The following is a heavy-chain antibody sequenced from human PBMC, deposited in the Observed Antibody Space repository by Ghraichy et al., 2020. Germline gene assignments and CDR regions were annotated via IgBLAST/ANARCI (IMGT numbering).Heavy chain of an antibody. CDR2: IYYSGST. V-gene: IGHV4-59*01. CDR3: ARAAYCGGDCYLFDY. D-gene: IGHD2-21*01. J-gene: IGHJ4*02. CDR1: GGSISSYY. Sequence: SQTLSLTCTVSGGSISSYYWSWIRQPPGKGLEWIGYIYYSGSTNYNPSLKSRVTISVDTSKNQFSLKLSSVTAADTAVYYCARAAYCGGDCYLFDYWGQGTLVTVSS.